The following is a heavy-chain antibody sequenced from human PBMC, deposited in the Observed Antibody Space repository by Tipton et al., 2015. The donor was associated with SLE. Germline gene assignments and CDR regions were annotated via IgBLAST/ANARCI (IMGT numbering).Heavy chain of an antibody. CDR2: IYSGGST. J-gene: IGHJ6*03. D-gene: IGHD2-8*02. Sequence: SLRLSCAASGFTISSNFMSWVRQAPGKGLEWVSVIYSGGSTYYADSVKGRFTISRDNAKNSLYLQMNSLRAEDTAVYYCARAGGPPYYYYYMDVWGKGTTVTVSS. CDR3: ARAGGPPYYYYYMDV. V-gene: IGHV3-53*03. CDR1: GFTISSNF.